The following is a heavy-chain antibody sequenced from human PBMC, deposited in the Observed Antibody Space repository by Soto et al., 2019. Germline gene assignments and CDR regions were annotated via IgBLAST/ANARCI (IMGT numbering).Heavy chain of an antibody. V-gene: IGHV1-69*02. J-gene: IGHJ4*02. Sequence: QVQLVQSGAEVKKPGSSVKVSCKASGGTFSSYTISWVRQAPGQGLEWLGRIIPILGIANYAQKFQGRVTISADNSTSPVYMGLSSLRSEATAVYYCARAALVTTVTTPHFDYWGQVTLVAVSS. D-gene: IGHD4-17*01. CDR1: GGTFSSYT. CDR2: IIPILGIA. CDR3: ARAALVTTVTTPHFDY.